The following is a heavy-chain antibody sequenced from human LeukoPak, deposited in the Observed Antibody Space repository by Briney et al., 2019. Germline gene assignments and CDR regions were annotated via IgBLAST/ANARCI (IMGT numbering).Heavy chain of an antibody. CDR2: IYYSGST. Sequence: PSETLSLTCSVSGGSVSSGSYYRSWIRQPPGKGLEWIGDIYYSGSTNYNPSLKSRVTISVDTSKNQFSLKLSSVTAADTAVYYCAREGRCSGGSCFRGWFDPWGQGTLVTVSS. V-gene: IGHV4-61*01. D-gene: IGHD2-15*01. CDR1: GGSVSSGSYY. J-gene: IGHJ5*02. CDR3: AREGRCSGGSCFRGWFDP.